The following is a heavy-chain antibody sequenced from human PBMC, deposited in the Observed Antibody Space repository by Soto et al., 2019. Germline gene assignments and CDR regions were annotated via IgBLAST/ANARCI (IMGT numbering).Heavy chain of an antibody. CDR1: GGSFSGYY. D-gene: IGHD4-4*01. CDR3: ARLKYSASLFDP. Sequence: SETLSLTCAVYGGSFSGYYWTWIRQPPGTGLEWIGEINHSGSTNYNPSLKSRVTISVDTSKNQFSLKLTSVTAADTAVYYCARLKYSASLFDPWGQGTLVTVS. CDR2: INHSGST. J-gene: IGHJ5*02. V-gene: IGHV4-34*01.